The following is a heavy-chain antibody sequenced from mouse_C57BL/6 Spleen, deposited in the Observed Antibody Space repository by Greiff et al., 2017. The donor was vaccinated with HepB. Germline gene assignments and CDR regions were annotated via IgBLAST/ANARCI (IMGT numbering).Heavy chain of an antibody. D-gene: IGHD4-1*01. Sequence: QVQLQQPGAELVRPGTSVKLSCKASGYTFTSYWMHWVKQRPGQGLEWIGVIDPSDSYTNYNQKFKGKATLTVDTSSSTAYMQLSSLTSEDSAVYYCAREGTGTGGCDYWGQGTTLTVSS. J-gene: IGHJ2*01. CDR2: IDPSDSYT. CDR1: GYTFTSYW. CDR3: AREGTGTGGCDY. V-gene: IGHV1-59*01.